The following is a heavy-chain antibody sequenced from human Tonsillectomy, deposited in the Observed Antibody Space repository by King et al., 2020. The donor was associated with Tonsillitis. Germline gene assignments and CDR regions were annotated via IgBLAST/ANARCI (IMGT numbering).Heavy chain of an antibody. J-gene: IGHJ4*02. CDR2: IYWDDDK. Sequence: ITLQESGPTLVKATQTLTLTCTFSGFSVISSGVGVGWIRQPPGKALEWLALIYWDDDKRYSPSLKSRLTITKDTSKNQVVLTMTNMDPVDTATYYCAHRPFDGEVFDYWGQGTLVTVSS. V-gene: IGHV2-5*02. CDR3: AHRPFDGEVFDY. CDR1: GFSVISSGVG. D-gene: IGHD3-10*01.